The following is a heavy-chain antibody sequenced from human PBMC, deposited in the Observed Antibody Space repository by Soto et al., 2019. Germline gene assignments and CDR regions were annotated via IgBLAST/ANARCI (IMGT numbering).Heavy chain of an antibody. D-gene: IGHD6-19*01. J-gene: IGHJ5*02. Sequence: SQTLSLPCAISGDSVSSNNAAWNWIRQSPSRGLEWLGRTYFRSKWHYGYAVSVRSRITIKPDTSKNQFSLQLNSVTPEDTAVYYCARSEQWLTTWGQGTLVTVSS. V-gene: IGHV6-1*01. CDR1: GDSVSSNNAA. CDR3: ARSEQWLTT. CDR2: TYFRSKWHY.